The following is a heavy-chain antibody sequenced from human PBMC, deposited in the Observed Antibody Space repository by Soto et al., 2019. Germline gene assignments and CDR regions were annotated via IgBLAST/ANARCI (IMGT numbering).Heavy chain of an antibody. V-gene: IGHV4-31*03. CDR2: IYYSGST. D-gene: IGHD3-10*01. CDR3: AITYYYGSGTLDY. CDR1: GCSIIRGWYC. J-gene: IGHJ4*02. Sequence: SETQSLTSRVAGCSIIRGWYCLRWLHPHPGKGLEWIGYIYYSGSTYYNPSLKSRVTISVDTSKNQFSLKLSSVTAADTAVYYCAITYYYGSGTLDYWVQGNLVTFS.